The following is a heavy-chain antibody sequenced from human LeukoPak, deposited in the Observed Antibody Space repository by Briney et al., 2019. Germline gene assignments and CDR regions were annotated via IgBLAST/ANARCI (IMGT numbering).Heavy chain of an antibody. Sequence: GASVKVSCKASGYTFTSYGISWVRQAPGQGLEWMGRINPNSGGTNYAQKFQGRVTMTRDTSISTAYMELSRLRSDDTAVYYCARIGYYDTDYWGQGTLVTVSS. CDR3: ARIGYYDTDY. V-gene: IGHV1-2*06. D-gene: IGHD3-22*01. CDR2: INPNSGGT. J-gene: IGHJ4*02. CDR1: GYTFTSYG.